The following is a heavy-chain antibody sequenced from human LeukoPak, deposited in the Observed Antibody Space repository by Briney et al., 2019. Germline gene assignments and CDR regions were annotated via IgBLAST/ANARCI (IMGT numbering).Heavy chain of an antibody. V-gene: IGHV4-59*08. CDR1: GGSISSYY. CDR3: ARVMGQYCSSTSCYGFGY. Sequence: SETLSLTCTVSGGSISSYYWSWIRQPPGKGLEWIGYIYYSGSTNYNPSLKSRVTISVDTSKNQFSLKLSSVTAADTAVYYCARVMGQYCSSTSCYGFGYWGQGTLVTVSS. CDR2: IYYSGST. J-gene: IGHJ4*02. D-gene: IGHD2-2*01.